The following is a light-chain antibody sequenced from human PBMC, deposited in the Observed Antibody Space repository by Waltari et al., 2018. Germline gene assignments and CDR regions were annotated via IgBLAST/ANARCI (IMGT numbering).Light chain of an antibody. Sequence: DIVLTQSPATLSLSPGERATLSSMASQNVTTHLAWYQQKPGQAPRLLIYDASTRATGILARFSGSGSGTDFSLTISTIEPEDFAIDYWHQRSARDTCGQGTRLEIK. CDR2: DAS. V-gene: IGKV3-11*01. CDR3: HQRSARDT. J-gene: IGKJ5*01. CDR1: QNVTTH.